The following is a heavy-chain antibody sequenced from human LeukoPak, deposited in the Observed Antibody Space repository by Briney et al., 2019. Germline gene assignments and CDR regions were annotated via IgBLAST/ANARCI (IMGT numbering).Heavy chain of an antibody. J-gene: IGHJ4*02. CDR2: TIPIFGTA. V-gene: IGHV1-69*05. D-gene: IGHD2-21*02. Sequence: ASVKVSCKASGGTFNSYAISWVRQAPGQGLEWMGGTIPIFGTANYAQKFQGRVTITTDESTSTAYMALSSLRSEDTAVYSCARACISFAVVTAFDYWGQGTLVTVSS. CDR3: ARACISFAVVTAFDY. CDR1: GGTFNSYA.